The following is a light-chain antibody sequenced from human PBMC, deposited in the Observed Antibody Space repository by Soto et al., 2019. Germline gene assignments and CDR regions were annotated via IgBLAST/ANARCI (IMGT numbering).Light chain of an antibody. V-gene: IGKV1-5*03. CDR1: QSMSSW. CDR3: QQYNSYPWT. Sequence: IQITRSPSTMSPSLVYRDTMTCQASQSMSSWLAWYQQKQGKSPKLLIYKASTLESGVPANFSGSGSGTEFTLTISSLLHEDFATYYCQQYNSYPWTFGQGTKVDI. CDR2: KAS. J-gene: IGKJ1*01.